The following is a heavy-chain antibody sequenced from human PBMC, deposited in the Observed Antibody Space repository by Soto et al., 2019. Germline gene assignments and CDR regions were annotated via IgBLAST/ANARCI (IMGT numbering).Heavy chain of an antibody. J-gene: IGHJ6*02. CDR2: ISASSDAA. D-gene: IGHD1-26*01. V-gene: IGHV3-23*01. CDR1: GFPFSTSA. CDR3: AKYSGSYPVYNGLSL. Sequence: EVQLLESGGGLVQPGGSLRLSCAASGFPFSTSAMNWVRQAPGKGLEWVSIISASSDAAYYAESVKGRFASSRDNSKNPLYLQMNSLRAEDPAVYYCAKYSGSYPVYNGLSLWGQGTTVTVS.